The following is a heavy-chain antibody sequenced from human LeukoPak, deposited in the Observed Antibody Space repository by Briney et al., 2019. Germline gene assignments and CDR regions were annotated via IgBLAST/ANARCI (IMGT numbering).Heavy chain of an antibody. CDR3: TRAGRYCSGGSCYSFY. Sequence: GRSLRLSWTASGFTFGDYAMSWFRQAPGGGLEWVGFIRSKAHGGTTEYAASVKGRFTISRDDSKSIAYLQMDSLKTEDTAVYYCTRAGRYCSGGSCYSFYWGQGTLVTVSS. V-gene: IGHV3-49*03. CDR1: GFTFGDYA. CDR2: IRSKAHGGTT. J-gene: IGHJ4*02. D-gene: IGHD2-15*01.